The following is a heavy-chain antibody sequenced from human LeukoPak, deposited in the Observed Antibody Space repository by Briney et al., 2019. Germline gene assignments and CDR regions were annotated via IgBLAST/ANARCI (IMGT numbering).Heavy chain of an antibody. CDR1: GFTFSSYA. CDR2: ISNGGTYM. D-gene: IGHD3-22*01. CDR3: ARVPYGSSGYYSDY. Sequence: GRPLRLSCAASGFTFSSYAMHWVRQAPGKGLEWVSSISNGGTYMYYADSVKGRFTISRDNAKNSLYLQMNSLRAEDTAVYYCARVPYGSSGYYSDYWGQGTLVTVSS. J-gene: IGHJ4*02. V-gene: IGHV3-21*01.